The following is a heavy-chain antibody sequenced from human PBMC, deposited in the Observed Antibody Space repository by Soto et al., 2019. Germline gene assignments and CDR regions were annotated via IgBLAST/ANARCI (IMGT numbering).Heavy chain of an antibody. V-gene: IGHV2-5*02. CDR2: IYWDDDK. D-gene: IGHD3-10*01. CDR3: AHRRGFGELLFGY. CDR1: GFPLSTSGVG. J-gene: IGHJ4*02. Sequence: QITLKESGPTLVKPTQTLTMTCTFSGFPLSTSGVGVAWIRQPPGKALEWLAVIYWDDDKRYSPSLKSRLTITKDTSRNQVVFTMTNTDPVYTATYYCAHRRGFGELLFGYCVQGTLVAVSS.